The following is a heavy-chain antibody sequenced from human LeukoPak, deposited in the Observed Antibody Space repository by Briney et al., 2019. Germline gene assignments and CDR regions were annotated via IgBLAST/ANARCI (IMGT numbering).Heavy chain of an antibody. CDR3: ATWRASLYYYDSSGYLGFDY. J-gene: IGHJ4*02. D-gene: IGHD3-22*01. CDR2: INAGNGNT. Sequence: GASVKVSCKASGYTFTSYAMHWVRQAPGQRLEWMGWINAGNGNTKYSQKFQGRVTMTEDTSTDTAYMELSSLRSEDTAVYYCATWRASLYYYDSSGYLGFDYWGQGTLVTVSS. CDR1: GYTFTSYA. V-gene: IGHV1-3*01.